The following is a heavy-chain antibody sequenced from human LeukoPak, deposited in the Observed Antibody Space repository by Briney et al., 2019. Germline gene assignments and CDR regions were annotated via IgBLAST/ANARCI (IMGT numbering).Heavy chain of an antibody. CDR3: AKGLITFGGVIALFDY. D-gene: IGHD3-16*02. Sequence: GRSLRLSCAASGFTFDDYAMHWVRQAPGKGLEWVSGISWNSGSIGYADSVKGRFTISRDNAKNSLYLQMNSLRAEDTALYYCAKGLITFGGVIALFDYWGQGTLVTVSS. V-gene: IGHV3-9*01. CDR1: GFTFDDYA. CDR2: ISWNSGSI. J-gene: IGHJ4*02.